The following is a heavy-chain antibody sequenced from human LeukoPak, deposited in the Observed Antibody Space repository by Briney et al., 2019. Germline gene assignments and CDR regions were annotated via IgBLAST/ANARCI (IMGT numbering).Heavy chain of an antibody. Sequence: PGGSLRLPCAASGFTFSSYAMHWVRQAPGKGLEWVAVISYDGSNKYYADSVKGRFTISRDNSKNTLYLQMNSLRAEDTAVYYCARGMQQWLVLKSWGQGTLVTVSS. J-gene: IGHJ5*02. V-gene: IGHV3-30*04. D-gene: IGHD6-19*01. CDR1: GFTFSSYA. CDR3: ARGMQQWLVLKS. CDR2: ISYDGSNK.